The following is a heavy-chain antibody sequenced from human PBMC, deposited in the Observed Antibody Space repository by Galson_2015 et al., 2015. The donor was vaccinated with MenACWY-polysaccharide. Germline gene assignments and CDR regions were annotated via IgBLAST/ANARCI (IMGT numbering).Heavy chain of an antibody. J-gene: IGHJ4*02. CDR3: ARPVPKQWLHPFDY. CDR1: GGSISSSSYY. CDR2: IYYSGST. Sequence: SETLSLTCTVSGGSISSSSYYWGWIRQPPGKGLEWIGSIYYSGSTYYNPSLKSRVTISVATSKTQFSLKLSSVTAADTAVYYCARPVPKQWLHPFDYWGQGTLVTVSS. D-gene: IGHD6-19*01. V-gene: IGHV4-39*01.